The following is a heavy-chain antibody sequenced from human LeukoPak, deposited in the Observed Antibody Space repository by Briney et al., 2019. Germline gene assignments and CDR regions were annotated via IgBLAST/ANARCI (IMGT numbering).Heavy chain of an antibody. D-gene: IGHD4-23*01. Sequence: SETLSLTCTVSGGSISSYYWTWIRQPPGKGLEWIGYIYYSGSTNYNPSLQSRVTISVDTSKNQFSLKLSSVTAADTAVYYCARGGTAVIAPYAFDIWGQGTMVTVSS. CDR1: GGSISSYY. V-gene: IGHV4-59*01. CDR3: ARGGTAVIAPYAFDI. J-gene: IGHJ3*02. CDR2: IYYSGST.